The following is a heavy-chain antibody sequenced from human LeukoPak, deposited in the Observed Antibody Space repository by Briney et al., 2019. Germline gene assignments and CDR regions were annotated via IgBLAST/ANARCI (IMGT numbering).Heavy chain of an antibody. CDR3: ARDSFTFGGVITPLDI. CDR1: GGSISSYY. V-gene: IGHV4-59*01. Sequence: PSETLSLTCSVSGGSISSYYWNWIRQPPGKGLEWIGYIYYSGSTNYNPSLKSRVTISVDTSKNQFSLKLSSVTAADTAVYYCARDSFTFGGVITPLDIWGQGTMVTVSS. D-gene: IGHD3-16*01. CDR2: IYYSGST. J-gene: IGHJ3*02.